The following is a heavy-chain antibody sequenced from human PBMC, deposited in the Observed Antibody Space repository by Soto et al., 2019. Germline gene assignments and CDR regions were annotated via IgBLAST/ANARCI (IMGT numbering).Heavy chain of an antibody. Sequence: PGESLKISCTGYGYDFTNYWINWVRQLPGKGLEWMGRIDPSDSYISYSPSFEGHVTISVDKYINTAYLQWSDLKASDSGKYFCERRREGNRYGMDVWGQGTTVTVSS. D-gene: IGHD1-1*01. J-gene: IGHJ6*02. V-gene: IGHV5-10-1*01. CDR2: IDPSDSYI. CDR3: ERRREGNRYGMDV. CDR1: GYDFTNYW.